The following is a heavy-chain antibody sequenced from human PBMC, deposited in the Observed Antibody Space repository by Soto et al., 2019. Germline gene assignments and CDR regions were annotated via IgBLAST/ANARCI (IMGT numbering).Heavy chain of an antibody. CDR2: IDHSGST. CDR3: ARAEPYDYIWGSYRAFDY. V-gene: IGHV4-34*01. D-gene: IGHD3-16*02. CDR1: GGPFSNYY. J-gene: IGHJ4*02. Sequence: SETLSLTCAVYGGPFSNYYWNWIRQPPGKGLEWIGDIDHSGSTYYNPSLKSRVTISVDTSKNQFSLKLSSVTAADTAVYYCARAEPYDYIWGSYRAFDYWGQGTLVTVSS.